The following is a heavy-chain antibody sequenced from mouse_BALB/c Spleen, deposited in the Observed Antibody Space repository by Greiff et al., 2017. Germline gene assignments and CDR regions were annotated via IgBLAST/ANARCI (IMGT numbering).Heavy chain of an antibody. Sequence: VKLMESGPELVRPGVSVKISCKGSSYTFTDYAMHWVKQSHAKSLEWIGVISTYYGNTNYNQKFKGKATMTVDKSSSTAYMELARLTSEDSAVYYCARGGGDYYGSPFDYWGQGTTLTVSS. CDR3: ARGGGDYYGSPFDY. D-gene: IGHD1-1*01. J-gene: IGHJ2*01. CDR1: SYTFTDYA. V-gene: IGHV1-67*01. CDR2: ISTYYGNT.